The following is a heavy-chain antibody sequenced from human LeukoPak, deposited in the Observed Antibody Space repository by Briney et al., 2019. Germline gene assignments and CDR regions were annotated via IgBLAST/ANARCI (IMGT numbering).Heavy chain of an antibody. CDR1: GGSISSYY. CDR3: ARAYYGSGVVNAFDV. V-gene: IGHV4-4*07. D-gene: IGHD3-10*01. Sequence: PSETLSLTCTVSGGSISSYYWSWVRQPAGKGLEWIGRVYSSGSTNYNPSLMSRVTMSVDTSKNQFSLKLSSVTAADTAVYYCARAYYGSGVVNAFDVWAKGQWSPSLQ. CDR2: VYSSGST. J-gene: IGHJ3*01.